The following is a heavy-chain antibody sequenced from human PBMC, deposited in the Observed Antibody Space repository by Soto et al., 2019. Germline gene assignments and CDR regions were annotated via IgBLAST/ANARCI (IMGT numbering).Heavy chain of an antibody. CDR3: ARDIAAGTHYYYGMDV. J-gene: IGHJ6*02. CDR1: GYTFTGYY. CDR2: INPNSGGT. Sequence: ASVKVSCKASGYTFTGYYMHWVRQAPGQGLEWMGWINPNSGGTNYAQKFQGWVTMTRDTSISTAYMELSRLRSDDTAVYYCARDIAAGTHYYYGMDVWGQGTTATVSS. D-gene: IGHD6-13*01. V-gene: IGHV1-2*04.